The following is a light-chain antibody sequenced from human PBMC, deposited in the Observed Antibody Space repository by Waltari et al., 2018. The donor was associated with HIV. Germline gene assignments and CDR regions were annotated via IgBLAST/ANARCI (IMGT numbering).Light chain of an antibody. V-gene: IGLV2-14*03. CDR2: DIN. Sequence: QSALTQPASVSGFLGQSINISCTGISTDSRFYQYVSWYQQYPGKIPRLIIFDINNRPSGVSDHFSVPRSGNSASLTFSGLQSGDEAHYYCASNRLDYTLIFGGGTKLTVL. J-gene: IGLJ2*01. CDR3: ASNRLDYTLI. CDR1: STDSRFYQY.